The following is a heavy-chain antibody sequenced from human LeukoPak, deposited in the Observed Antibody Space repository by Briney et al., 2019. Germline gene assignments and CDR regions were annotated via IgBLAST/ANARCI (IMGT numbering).Heavy chain of an antibody. J-gene: IGHJ3*02. CDR1: GGSFSDYY. Sequence: SETLSLTCAVYGGSFSDYYWTWIRQPPGKGLEWIGEINHSGSTNYNPSLKSRVTISVHTSKNQFSLKLSSVTAADTAVYYCATLVTTVVTHGAFDIWGQGTMVTVSS. CDR2: INHSGST. CDR3: ATLVTTVVTHGAFDI. D-gene: IGHD4-23*01. V-gene: IGHV4-34*01.